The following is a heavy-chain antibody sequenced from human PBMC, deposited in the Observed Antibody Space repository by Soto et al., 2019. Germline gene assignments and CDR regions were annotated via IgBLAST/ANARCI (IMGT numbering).Heavy chain of an antibody. J-gene: IGHJ4*02. Sequence: SETLSLTCTVSGGSVSSGSYYWSWIRQPPGKGLEWIGYIYYSGSANYNPSLKSRVTISVDTSKNQFSLKLSSVTAADTAVYYCARDPYGDFTHYFDYWGQGTLVTVSS. D-gene: IGHD4-17*01. V-gene: IGHV4-61*01. CDR1: GGSVSSGSYY. CDR3: ARDPYGDFTHYFDY. CDR2: IYYSGSA.